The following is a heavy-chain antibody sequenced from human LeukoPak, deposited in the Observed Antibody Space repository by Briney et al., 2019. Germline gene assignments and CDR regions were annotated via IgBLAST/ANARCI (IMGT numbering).Heavy chain of an antibody. J-gene: IGHJ3*02. D-gene: IGHD2-15*01. CDR3: ARDDWGCSGGSCYPHAFDI. CDR1: GGSISSYY. CDR2: IYYSGST. Sequence: SETLSLTCTVSGGSISSYYWSWIRQPPGKGLEWIGYIYYSGSTNYNPSLKSRVTISVDTSKNQFSLKLSSVTAADTAVYYCARDDWGCSGGSCYPHAFDIWGQGTMVTVSS. V-gene: IGHV4-59*01.